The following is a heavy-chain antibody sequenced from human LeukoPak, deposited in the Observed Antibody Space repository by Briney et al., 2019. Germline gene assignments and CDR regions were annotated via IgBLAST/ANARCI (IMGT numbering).Heavy chain of an antibody. CDR2: INPSGGST. D-gene: IGHD3-22*01. J-gene: IGHJ4*02. Sequence: ASVKVSCKASGYTFTSYYMHWVRQAPGQGLEWMGLINPSGGSTSYAQKFQGRVTMTRDTSTSTVYMELSSLRSEDTAVYYCARDPDYYYDSSGYYQGDYWGQGTLVTVSS. CDR3: ARDPDYYYDSSGYYQGDY. V-gene: IGHV1-46*01. CDR1: GYTFTSYY.